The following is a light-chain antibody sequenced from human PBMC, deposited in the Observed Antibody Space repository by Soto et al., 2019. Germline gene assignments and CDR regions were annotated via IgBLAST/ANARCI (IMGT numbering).Light chain of an antibody. CDR3: QQCNNWPRT. V-gene: IGKV3-15*01. CDR2: GAS. CDR1: QSVSTT. Sequence: EIFMTQSPATLSVSPWQIESLSWRASQSVSTTVAWYHQKPGQAPRLLIYGASTRATGIPARFSGSGSGTEFTLTISSLQSEDFAVYYCQQCNNWPRTFGQGTKVDIK. J-gene: IGKJ1*01.